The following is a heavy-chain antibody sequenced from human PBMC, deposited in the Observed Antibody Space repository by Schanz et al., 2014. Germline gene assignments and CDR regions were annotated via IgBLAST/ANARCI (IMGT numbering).Heavy chain of an antibody. V-gene: IGHV3-53*01. CDR2: SGSGGST. J-gene: IGHJ4*02. D-gene: IGHD3-22*01. CDR1: GFTVNTNY. Sequence: EVQLVESGGGLIQPGGSLRLSCAVSGFTVNTNYMSWVRQAPGKGLEWVSDISGSGGSTYYADSVTGRFTISRDNSKNTLYLQMNSLTVEDTAVYFCAKSYDTSGYSGFDYWGQGTLVTVSS. CDR3: AKSYDTSGYSGFDY.